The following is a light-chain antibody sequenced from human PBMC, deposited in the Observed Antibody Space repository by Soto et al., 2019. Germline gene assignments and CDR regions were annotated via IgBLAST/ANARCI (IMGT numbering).Light chain of an antibody. V-gene: IGKV3-15*01. J-gene: IGKJ4*01. CDR1: ENIKNR. CDR3: QQYDDGPLT. Sequence: EKVMTQSPATLSVSPGERATLSCRASENIKNRLAWYQQKPGQGPRLLIYDAFTRATDIPARFSGSASGTEFTLTISSLQSEDSAFYYCQQYDDGPLTLGGGTKVEIK. CDR2: DAF.